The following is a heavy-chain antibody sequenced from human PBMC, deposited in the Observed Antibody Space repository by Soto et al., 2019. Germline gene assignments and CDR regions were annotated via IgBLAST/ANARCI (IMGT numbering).Heavy chain of an antibody. CDR3: VRSGDFRSGSYWYFFDY. J-gene: IGHJ4*02. V-gene: IGHV3-23*01. Sequence: GGSLRLSCAASGFTFSSYAMSWVRQAPGKGLEWVSSISGSGGSTYYADSVKGRFTISRDNAKNSLFLQLNSLRAEDTALYYCVRSGDFRSGSYWYFFDYWGQGALLTVSS. CDR1: GFTFSSYA. CDR2: ISGSGGST. D-gene: IGHD3-10*01.